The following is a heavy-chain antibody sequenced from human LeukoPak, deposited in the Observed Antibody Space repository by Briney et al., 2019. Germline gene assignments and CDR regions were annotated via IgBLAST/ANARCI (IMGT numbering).Heavy chain of an antibody. CDR3: AKSPTVVAATGYYYYYMDV. J-gene: IGHJ6*03. D-gene: IGHD2-15*01. CDR1: GFTFSSYW. Sequence: GGSLRLSCAASGFTFSSYWMSWVRQAPGKGLEWVANIKQDGSEKYYVDSVKGRFTISRDNAKNSLYLQMNSLRAEDTAVYYCAKSPTVVAATGYYYYYMDVWGKGTTVTVSS. V-gene: IGHV3-7*03. CDR2: IKQDGSEK.